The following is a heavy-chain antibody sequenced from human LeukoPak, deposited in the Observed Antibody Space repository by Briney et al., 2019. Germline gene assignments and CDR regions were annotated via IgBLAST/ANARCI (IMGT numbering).Heavy chain of an antibody. CDR3: ARQYDFWSGLFDY. D-gene: IGHD3-3*01. V-gene: IGHV4-59*08. J-gene: IGHJ4*02. Sequence: PSETLSLTCTVSGGSISSYYWSWIRQPPGKGLEWIGYIYYSGSTNYNPSLKSRVTMSVDTSKNQFSLKLTSVTAADTAVYYCARQYDFWSGLFDYWGQGTLVTVSS. CDR1: GGSISSYY. CDR2: IYYSGST.